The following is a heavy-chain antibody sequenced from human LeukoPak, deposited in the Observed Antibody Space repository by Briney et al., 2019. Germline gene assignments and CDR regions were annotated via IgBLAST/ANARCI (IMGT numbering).Heavy chain of an antibody. J-gene: IGHJ4*02. CDR3: ARRDYSGGYYYFDS. CDR2: IYPDDSDT. CDR1: GYSFTNHW. V-gene: IGHV5-51*01. Sequence: GESLKISCKGSGYSFTNHWIGWVRQMPGKGLEWMGIIYPDDSDTRYSPSFQGQVTISADKSISTAYLQWNSLKASDTAMYYCARRDYSGGYYYFDSWGQGTLVTVSS. D-gene: IGHD1-26*01.